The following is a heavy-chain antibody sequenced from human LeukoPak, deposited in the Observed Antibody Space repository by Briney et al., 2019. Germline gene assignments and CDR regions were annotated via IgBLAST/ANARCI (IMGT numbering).Heavy chain of an antibody. J-gene: IGHJ4*02. V-gene: IGHV5-51*01. Sequence: GESLKISCEGSGDTFTSYWSGGGRQMPGKGLEWMGIIYPGDSDTRYSPSFQGQVTISADKSISTAYLQWSSLKASDTAMYYCARHGDTASDYWGQGTLVTVSS. CDR3: ARHGDTASDY. D-gene: IGHD5-18*01. CDR2: IYPGDSDT. CDR1: GDTFTSYW.